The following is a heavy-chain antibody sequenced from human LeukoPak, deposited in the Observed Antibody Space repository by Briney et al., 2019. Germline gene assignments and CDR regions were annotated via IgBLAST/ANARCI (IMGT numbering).Heavy chain of an antibody. Sequence: GGSLRLSCAASGFTFSSYGMNWVRQAPGKGLEWVALIWYDGSNKYYADSVKGRLTISRDNSKNTLYLQMNSLRAEDTAVYYCAREGPRGNSQFDYWGQGTLVTVSS. J-gene: IGHJ4*02. CDR3: AREGPRGNSQFDY. V-gene: IGHV3-33*01. CDR2: IWYDGSNK. CDR1: GFTFSSYG. D-gene: IGHD2/OR15-2a*01.